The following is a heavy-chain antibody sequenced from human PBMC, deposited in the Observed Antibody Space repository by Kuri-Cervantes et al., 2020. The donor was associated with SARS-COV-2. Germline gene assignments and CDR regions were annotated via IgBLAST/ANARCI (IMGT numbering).Heavy chain of an antibody. Sequence: GSLRLSCTVSGGSISSYHWSWIRQPPGKGLEWIGYIYYSGSTNYNPSLKSRVTISVDTSKNQFSLKPSSVTAADTAVYYCARDSPEYSSSSSVPFDYWGQGTLVTVSS. V-gene: IGHV4-59*01. CDR3: ARDSPEYSSSSSVPFDY. CDR2: IYYSGST. J-gene: IGHJ4*02. CDR1: GGSISSYH. D-gene: IGHD6-6*01.